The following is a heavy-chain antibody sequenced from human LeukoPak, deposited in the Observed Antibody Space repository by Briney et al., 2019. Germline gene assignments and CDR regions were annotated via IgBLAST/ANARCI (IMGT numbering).Heavy chain of an antibody. J-gene: IGHJ4*02. V-gene: IGHV3-48*01. Sequence: PGGSLRLSCAASGFTFSSYSMNWVRQAPGKGLEWVSYISSSSSTIYYADSVKGRFTISRDNAKNSLYLQMNSLRAEDTAVYYCARDPDYSSPGFWGQGTLVTVSS. CDR1: GFTFSSYS. CDR2: ISSSSSTI. D-gene: IGHD6-13*01. CDR3: ARDPDYSSPGF.